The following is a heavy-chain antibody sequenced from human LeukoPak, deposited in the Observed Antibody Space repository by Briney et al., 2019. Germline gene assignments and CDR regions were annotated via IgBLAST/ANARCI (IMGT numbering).Heavy chain of an antibody. CDR2: INPDGRDT. D-gene: IGHD2-21*02. J-gene: IGHJ1*01. V-gene: IGHV3-7*01. CDR1: GFTFSSYV. CDR3: TSWGDTTAEYFQR. Sequence: GGSLRLSCAASGFTFSSYVMSWVRQAPGRGLEWVAHINPDGRDTYYVDSVKGRFTISRDNAQNSMYLQMNSLRVEDTAVYYCTSWGDTTAEYFQRWGQGTLVTVSS.